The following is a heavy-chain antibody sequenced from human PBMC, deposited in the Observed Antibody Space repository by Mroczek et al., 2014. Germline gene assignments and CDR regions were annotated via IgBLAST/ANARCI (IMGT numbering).Heavy chain of an antibody. CDR2: ISSSSSYT. CDR3: ARNSGSSEGGMNV. D-gene: IGHD1-26*01. CDR1: GFTFSDYY. Sequence: QVQLVQSGGGLVKPGGSLRLSCAASGFTFSDYYMSWIRQAPGKGLEWVSYISSSSSYTNYANSVKGRFTISRDNAKNSLYLQMNSLRAEDTAVYYCARNSGSSEGGMNVWGQGTTVTVSS. J-gene: IGHJ6*02. V-gene: IGHV3-11*05.